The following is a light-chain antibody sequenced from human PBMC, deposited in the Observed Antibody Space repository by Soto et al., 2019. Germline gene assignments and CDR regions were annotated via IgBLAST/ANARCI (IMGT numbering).Light chain of an antibody. CDR3: QTLDTGARVV. CDR2: LSSDGSH. CDR1: SGHSSYA. V-gene: IGLV4-69*01. Sequence: QSVLTQSPSASASLGASVKLTCTLSSGHSSYAIAWHQQQPEKGPRYLMMLSSDGSHSKGDGIPGLFSDSSSGAERYLTIASLPSEDEADYYCQTLDTGARVVFGGGTKLTVL. J-gene: IGLJ2*01.